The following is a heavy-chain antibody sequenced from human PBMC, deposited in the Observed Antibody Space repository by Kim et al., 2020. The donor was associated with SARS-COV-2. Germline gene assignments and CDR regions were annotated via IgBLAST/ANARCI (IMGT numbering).Heavy chain of an antibody. CDR3: AKELDSSGYFDY. CDR2: ISYDGSNK. CDR1: GFNFSSYG. V-gene: IGHV3-30*18. J-gene: IGHJ4*02. D-gene: IGHD3-22*01. Sequence: GGSLRLSCAASGFNFSSYGMHWVRQAPGKGLEWVAVISYDGSNKYYADSVKGRFTISRDNSKNTQYLQMNSLRAEDTAVYNCAKELDSSGYFDYWGQGTLVTVSS.